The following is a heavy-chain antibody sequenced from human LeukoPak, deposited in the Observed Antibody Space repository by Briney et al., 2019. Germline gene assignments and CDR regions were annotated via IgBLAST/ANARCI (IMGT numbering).Heavy chain of an antibody. CDR1: GFIFTTSA. J-gene: IGHJ6*03. D-gene: IGHD6-6*01. CDR3: AKERRSSMDV. CDR2: ISSAGGST. Sequence: GGSLRLSCAASGFIFTTSAISWVRQAPGKGLEWVSFISSAGGSTYYSDSVRGRFTISRDNSNNTVSLYMHSLRAEDTAIYYCAKERRSSMDVWGKGTTVSVSS. V-gene: IGHV3-23*01.